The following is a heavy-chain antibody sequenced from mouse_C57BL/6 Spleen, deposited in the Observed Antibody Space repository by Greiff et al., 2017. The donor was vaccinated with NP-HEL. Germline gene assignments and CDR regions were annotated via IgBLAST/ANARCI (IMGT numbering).Heavy chain of an antibody. V-gene: IGHV1-54*01. D-gene: IGHD3-1*01. CDR2: INPGSGGT. CDR3: ARGEGGLYYFDY. Sequence: VQLQQSGAELVRPGTSVKVSCKASGYAFTNYLIEWVKQRPGQGLEWIGVINPGSGGTNYNEKFKGKATLTADKSSSTAYMQLSSLTSEDSAVYFCARGEGGLYYFDYWGQGTTLTVSS. J-gene: IGHJ2*01. CDR1: GYAFTNYL.